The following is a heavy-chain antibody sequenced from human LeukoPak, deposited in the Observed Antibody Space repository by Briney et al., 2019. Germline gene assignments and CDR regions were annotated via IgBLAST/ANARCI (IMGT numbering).Heavy chain of an antibody. CDR3: ARERKAAAGLIDY. CDR2: IWYDGSNK. V-gene: IGHV3-33*01. Sequence: GGSLRLSCAASGFTFSSYGMHWVRQAPGKGLEWVAVIWYDGSNKHYADSVKGRFTISRDNSKNTLYLQMNSLRAEDTAVYYCARERKAAAGLIDYWGQGTLVTVSS. D-gene: IGHD6-13*01. J-gene: IGHJ4*02. CDR1: GFTFSSYG.